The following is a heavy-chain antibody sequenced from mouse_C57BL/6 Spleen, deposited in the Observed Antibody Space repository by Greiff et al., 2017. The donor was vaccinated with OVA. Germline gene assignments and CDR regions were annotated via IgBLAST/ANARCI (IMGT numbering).Heavy chain of an antibody. CDR2: IDPSDSYT. Sequence: QVQLQQPGAELVKPGASVKLSCKASGYTFTSYWLQWVKQRPGQGLEWIGEIDPSDSYTNYNQKFKGKATLTVDTSSSTAYMPLSSLTSEDFAVYYCAREDYWGQGTTLTVSS. CDR1: GYTFTSYW. J-gene: IGHJ2*01. V-gene: IGHV1-50*01. CDR3: AREDY.